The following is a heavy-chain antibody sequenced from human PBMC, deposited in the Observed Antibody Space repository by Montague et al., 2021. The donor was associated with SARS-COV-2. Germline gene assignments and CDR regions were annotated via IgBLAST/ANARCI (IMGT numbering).Heavy chain of an antibody. J-gene: IGHJ3*01. V-gene: IGHV1-24*01. D-gene: IGHD3-3*01. CDR3: ATESIDGVVIYAFAF. Sequence: SVKVSCKASGYTLNEVPIQWVRQAPGEGLEWMGSVYPEYGEKGYTQKFQGRVTMTEDQSTETAYLELSNLKSDDTAGYYCATESIDGVVIYAFAFWGQGTLVTVSS. CDR2: VYPEYGEK. CDR1: GYTLNEVP.